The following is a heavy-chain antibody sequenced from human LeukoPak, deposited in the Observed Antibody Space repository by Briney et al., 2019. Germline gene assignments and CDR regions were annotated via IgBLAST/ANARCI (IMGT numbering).Heavy chain of an antibody. D-gene: IGHD2-2*01. V-gene: IGHV1-18*01. CDR1: GGTFSSYA. CDR3: ARRGCSSTSCYGEDAFDI. J-gene: IGHJ3*02. CDR2: ISAYNGNT. Sequence: ASVKVSCKASGGTFSSYAISWVRQAPGQGLEWMGWISAYNGNTNHAQKLQGRVTMTTDTSTSTAYMELRSLRSDDTAVYYCARRGCSSTSCYGEDAFDIWGQGTMVTVSS.